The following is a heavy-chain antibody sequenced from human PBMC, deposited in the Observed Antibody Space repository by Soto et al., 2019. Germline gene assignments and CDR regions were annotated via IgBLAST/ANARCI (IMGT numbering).Heavy chain of an antibody. Sequence: PGESLKISCKGSGYSFTNYWIHWVRQMAGKVLEWMGRIDPDDSYTNYSPSFQGHVTISVDKSISTAYLQWSSLQASDTAIYYCARLPPPTYCSGSTCSGYWGQGTLVTVSS. D-gene: IGHD2-15*01. V-gene: IGHV5-10-1*01. CDR1: GYSFTNYW. J-gene: IGHJ4*02. CDR3: ARLPPPTYCSGSTCSGY. CDR2: IDPDDSYT.